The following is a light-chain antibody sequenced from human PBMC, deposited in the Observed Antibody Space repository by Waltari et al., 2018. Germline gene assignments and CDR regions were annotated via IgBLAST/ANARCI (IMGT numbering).Light chain of an antibody. V-gene: IGLV3-21*02. CDR1: CIGSED. CDR3: QVWDVDSDHVF. J-gene: IGLJ7*01. Sequence: SYGLTQPPSLSVPPGQTARIPCGGGCIGSEDVNWYQQKPPQAPVLFIYADSARPSGMPERFSGSRSGNTATLTIGGVEAGDEADYYCQVWDVDSDHVFFGGGTRLTVL. CDR2: ADS.